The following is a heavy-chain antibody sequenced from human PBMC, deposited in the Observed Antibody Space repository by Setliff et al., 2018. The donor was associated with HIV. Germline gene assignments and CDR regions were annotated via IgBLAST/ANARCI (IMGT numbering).Heavy chain of an antibody. J-gene: IGHJ4*02. Sequence: LSLTCTVSGASISSHYWSWIRQPPGKGLEWIGYIYFSGTTNYNPSLKSRVTISVDTSKNQFSLNLNSVTAADTAVYYCARAISAAGIAPFDFWGQGTLVTVS. D-gene: IGHD6-13*01. CDR2: IYFSGTT. V-gene: IGHV4-59*11. CDR3: ARAISAAGIAPFDF. CDR1: GASISSHY.